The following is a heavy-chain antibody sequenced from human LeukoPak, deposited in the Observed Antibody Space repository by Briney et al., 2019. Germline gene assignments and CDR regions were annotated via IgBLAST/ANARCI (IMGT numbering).Heavy chain of an antibody. CDR2: IGTAGDT. Sequence: GGSLRLSCAASGFTFSSYDMHWVRQATGKGLEWVSAIGTAGDTYYPGSVKGRFTISRENAKNSLYLQMNSLRAGDTAVYYCARGHYYDSSGYYQIDAFDIWGQGTMVTVSS. V-gene: IGHV3-13*01. CDR3: ARGHYYDSSGYYQIDAFDI. D-gene: IGHD3-22*01. J-gene: IGHJ3*02. CDR1: GFTFSSYD.